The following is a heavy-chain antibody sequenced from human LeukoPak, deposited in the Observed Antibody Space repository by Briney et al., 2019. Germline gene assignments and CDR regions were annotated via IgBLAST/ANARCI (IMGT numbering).Heavy chain of an antibody. J-gene: IGHJ5*02. CDR1: RYSFTGYY. D-gene: IGHD6-6*01. V-gene: IGHV1-2*06. CDR2: ISPNSGDT. Sequence: ASVKVSCKASRYSFTGYYMHWVRQAPGRGPEWMGRISPNSGDTNYAQKFQGRVTMTRDTSISTAYMELSSLTSDDTAVYYCAIQSITSRPGSWGQGTLVTVSS. CDR3: AIQSITSRPGS.